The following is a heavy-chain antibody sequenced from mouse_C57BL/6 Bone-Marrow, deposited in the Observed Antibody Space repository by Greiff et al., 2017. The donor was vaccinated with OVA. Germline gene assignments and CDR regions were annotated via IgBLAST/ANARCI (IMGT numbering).Heavy chain of an antibody. J-gene: IGHJ3*01. CDR3: ARDNWGGFAY. CDR2: ISDGGSYT. Sequence: EVQLVESGGGLVKPGGSLKLSCAASGFTFSSYAMSWVRQTPEKRLEWVATISDGGSYTYYPDNVKGRFTISRDNAKNNLYLQMSHLKSEDTAMYYCARDNWGGFAYWGQGTLVTVSA. D-gene: IGHD4-1*01. CDR1: GFTFSSYA. V-gene: IGHV5-4*01.